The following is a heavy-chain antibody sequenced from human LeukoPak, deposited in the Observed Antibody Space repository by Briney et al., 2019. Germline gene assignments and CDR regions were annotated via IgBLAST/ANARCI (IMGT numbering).Heavy chain of an antibody. V-gene: IGHV4-61*02. CDR2: IYTSGST. Sequence: SQTLSLTXTVSGGSISSGSYYWSWIRQPAGKGLEWIGRIYTSGSTNYNPSLKSRVTISVDTSKNQFSLKLSSVTAADTAVYYCASNYRIVGANNAFDIWGQGTMVTVSS. CDR3: ASNYRIVGANNAFDI. J-gene: IGHJ3*02. D-gene: IGHD1-26*01. CDR1: GGSISSGSYY.